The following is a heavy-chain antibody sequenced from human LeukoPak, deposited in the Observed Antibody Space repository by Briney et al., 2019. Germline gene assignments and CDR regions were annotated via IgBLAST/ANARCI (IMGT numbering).Heavy chain of an antibody. Sequence: KPSETLSLTCTVSGGSISSSSYYWGWIRQPPGKGLEWIGSIYYSGSTYYNPSLKSRVTISVDTSKNQFSLKLSSVTAAVTAVYYCARNGDYRAFDIWGQGTMVTVSS. CDR3: ARNGDYRAFDI. CDR2: IYYSGST. J-gene: IGHJ3*02. D-gene: IGHD4-17*01. V-gene: IGHV4-39*01. CDR1: GGSISSSSYY.